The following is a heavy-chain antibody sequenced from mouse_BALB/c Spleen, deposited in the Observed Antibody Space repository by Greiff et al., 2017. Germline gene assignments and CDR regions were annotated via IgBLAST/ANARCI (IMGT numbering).Heavy chain of an antibody. CDR1: WFSLSTSGMG. CDR3: ARRDADWYFDV. Sequence: QVTLKVSGPGILQPSQTLSLTCSFSWFSLSTSGMGVSWIRQPSGKGLEWLAHIYWDDDKRYNPSLKSRLTISKDTSRNQVFLKITSVDTADTATYYCARRDADWYFDVWGAGTTVTVSS. CDR2: IYWDDDK. V-gene: IGHV8-12*01. J-gene: IGHJ1*01.